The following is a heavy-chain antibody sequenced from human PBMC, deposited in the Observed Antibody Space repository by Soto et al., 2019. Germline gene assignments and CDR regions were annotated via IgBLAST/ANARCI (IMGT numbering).Heavy chain of an antibody. CDR2: ISGSGGST. D-gene: IGHD4-17*01. CDR3: AKEGVTTWHQQEYYFDY. J-gene: IGHJ4*02. Sequence: EVQLLESGGGLVQPGGSLRLSCAASGFTFSSYAMSWVRQAPGKGLEWVSAISGSGGSTYYADSVKGRFTISRDNSKNTLYLQMNSLRAEDTAVYYCAKEGVTTWHQQEYYFDYWGQGTLVTVSS. CDR1: GFTFSSYA. V-gene: IGHV3-23*01.